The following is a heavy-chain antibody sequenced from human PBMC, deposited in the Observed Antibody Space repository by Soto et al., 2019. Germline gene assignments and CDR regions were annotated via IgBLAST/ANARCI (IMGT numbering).Heavy chain of an antibody. V-gene: IGHV1-2*02. J-gene: IGHJ4*01. CDR3: ARDPLDDYGGNQIDY. D-gene: IGHD4-17*01. CDR2: INPNSGGT. Sequence: ASVKVSCKASGYTFTGYYMHWVRQAPGQGLEWMGWINPNSGGTNYAQKFQGRVTMTRDTSISTAYMELSRLRSDDTAVYYCARDPLDDYGGNQIDYWGHGTVGTVS. CDR1: GYTFTGYY.